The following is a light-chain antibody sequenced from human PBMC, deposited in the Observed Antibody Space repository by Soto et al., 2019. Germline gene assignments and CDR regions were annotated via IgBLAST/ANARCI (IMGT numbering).Light chain of an antibody. J-gene: IGKJ4*01. Sequence: DIQMTQSPSSLSASVGDRVTITCRAGQGIINYLSWYQQKPGKVPKLLIYAASTLQSGVPSRFSGSGSGTDFTLTISSLQPEDVATYYCQQSYSTPLTFGGGTKVDIK. CDR1: QGIINY. CDR2: AAS. CDR3: QQSYSTPLT. V-gene: IGKV1-27*01.